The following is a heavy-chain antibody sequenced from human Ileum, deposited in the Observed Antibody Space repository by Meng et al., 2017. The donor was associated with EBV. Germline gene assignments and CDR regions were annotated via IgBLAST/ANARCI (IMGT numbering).Heavy chain of an antibody. J-gene: IGHJ4*02. Sequence: QITLKESGPTLVKPTQTLTLTCTFSGFSLNTGGMAVSWIRQPPGKDLEWLALIYWDDDKRYSPSLKTRLTITKDTSKNQVVLTMTNMDPVDTATYYCARRSFAAGSPDYWGQGTLVTVSS. CDR3: ARRSFAAGSPDY. CDR2: IYWDDDK. D-gene: IGHD3-10*01. CDR1: GFSLNTGGMA. V-gene: IGHV2-5*02.